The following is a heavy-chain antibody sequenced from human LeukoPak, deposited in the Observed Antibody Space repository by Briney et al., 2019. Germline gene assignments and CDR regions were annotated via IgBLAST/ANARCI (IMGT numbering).Heavy chain of an antibody. CDR3: ANAYYYDKGAFDI. Sequence: GGSLRLSCAASGFTFSSYAMSWVRQAPGKGLEWVSAISGSGGSTYYADSVKGRFTISRDNSKNTLYLQMNSLRAEDTAVYYCANAYYYDKGAFDIWGQGTMVTVSS. J-gene: IGHJ3*02. CDR1: GFTFSSYA. CDR2: ISGSGGST. V-gene: IGHV3-23*01. D-gene: IGHD3-22*01.